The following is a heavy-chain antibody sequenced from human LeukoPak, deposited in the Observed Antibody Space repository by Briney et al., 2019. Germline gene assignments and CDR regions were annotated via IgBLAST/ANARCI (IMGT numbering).Heavy chain of an antibody. J-gene: IGHJ4*02. V-gene: IGHV3-74*01. CDR3: ARGGSDTAMAHDY. D-gene: IGHD5-18*01. CDR1: GFTLSNHW. Sequence: PGGSLRLSCAASGFTLSNHWMHWVRQAPGKGLMWVSRINRGGSRTDYADSVKGRFTISRDDAKNTLYLQLNSLRAEDTAVYFCARGGSDTAMAHDYWGQGTLVTVSS. CDR2: INRGGSRT.